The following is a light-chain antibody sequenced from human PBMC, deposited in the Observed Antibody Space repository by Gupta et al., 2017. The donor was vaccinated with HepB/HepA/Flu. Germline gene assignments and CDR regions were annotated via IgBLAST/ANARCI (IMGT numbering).Light chain of an antibody. J-gene: IGKJ2*01. Sequence: EIVLTQSPATLSLSPGERATLSCRASQSVSSYLGWYQQKPGQAPRLLIYDASNRATGIPARFSGSGYGTDFTLTISSQEPEDFAVYYCQQPSNWPPYTFGQGTTLEIK. CDR2: DAS. V-gene: IGKV3-11*01. CDR1: QSVSSY. CDR3: QQPSNWPPYT.